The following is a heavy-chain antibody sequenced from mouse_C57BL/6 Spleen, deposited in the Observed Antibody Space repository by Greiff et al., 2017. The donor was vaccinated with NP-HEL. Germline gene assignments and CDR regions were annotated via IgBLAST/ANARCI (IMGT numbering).Heavy chain of an antibody. CDR3: TRGMGY. CDR2: IDPETGGT. Sequence: QVQLQQSGAELVRPGASVTLSCKASGYTFTDYEMHWVKQSPVHGLEWIGAIDPETGGTAYNQKFKGKAILTADKSSSTAYMELRSLTSEDSAVYYCTRGMGYWGQGTTLTVSS. V-gene: IGHV1-15*01. CDR1: GYTFTDYE. J-gene: IGHJ2*01.